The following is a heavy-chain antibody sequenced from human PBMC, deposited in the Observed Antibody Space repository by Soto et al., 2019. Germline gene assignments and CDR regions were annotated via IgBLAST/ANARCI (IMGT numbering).Heavy chain of an antibody. CDR2: TSAYNGNT. Sequence: QVQLVQSGAEVKKPGASVKVSCKASGYTFTSYGISWVRQAPGQGLEWMGWTSAYNGNTNYAQKLQGRVTMTTDTATSTAYRELRSRRADDTAVYYCARVGVAAAGFFWFDPWGQGTLVTVSS. V-gene: IGHV1-18*04. CDR3: ARVGVAAAGFFWFDP. CDR1: GYTFTSYG. J-gene: IGHJ5*02. D-gene: IGHD6-13*01.